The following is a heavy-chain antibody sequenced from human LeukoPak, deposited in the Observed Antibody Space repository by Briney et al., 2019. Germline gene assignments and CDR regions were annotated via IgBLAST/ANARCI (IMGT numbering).Heavy chain of an antibody. V-gene: IGHV1-69*05. CDR1: GGTFSSYA. J-gene: IGHJ4*02. CDR3: ARDRAVVVAATDY. D-gene: IGHD2-15*01. CDR2: IIPIFGTA. Sequence: SVKVSCKASGGTFSSYAISWVRQAPGQGLEWMGGIIPIFGTANYAQKFQGRVTMTTDTSTSTAYMELRSLRSDDTAVYYCARDRAVVVAATDYWGQGTLVTVSS.